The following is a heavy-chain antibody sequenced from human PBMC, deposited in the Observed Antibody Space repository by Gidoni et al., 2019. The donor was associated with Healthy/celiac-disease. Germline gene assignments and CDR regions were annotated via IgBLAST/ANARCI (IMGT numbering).Heavy chain of an antibody. Sequence: QVQLQQCGAGLLKPSETLSLTCAVYGGSFSGYFWGWIRPPPGKGLEWIGESNHSGSTNYNPSLKSRVTRSVDTSKNQFSRKLSSVNAADTAVYYCARGLRWIQLSPFDYWGQGTLSPSPQ. V-gene: IGHV4-34*01. CDR2: SNHSGST. J-gene: IGHJ4*02. D-gene: IGHD5-18*01. CDR1: GGSFSGYF. CDR3: ARGLRWIQLSPFDY.